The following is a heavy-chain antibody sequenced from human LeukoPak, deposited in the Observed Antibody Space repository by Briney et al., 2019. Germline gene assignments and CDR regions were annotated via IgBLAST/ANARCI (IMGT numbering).Heavy chain of an antibody. J-gene: IGHJ4*02. Sequence: PGRSLRLSCAASGFTFSSYAMHWVRQAPGKGLEWVAIISYDVTNKFYADTVKGRFTISRDNSKNTLYLQMNSLRTEDTAGYYCANGESGSYSFDYWGQGTLVTVSS. CDR1: GFTFSSYA. D-gene: IGHD1-26*01. CDR2: ISYDVTNK. V-gene: IGHV3-30*18. CDR3: ANGESGSYSFDY.